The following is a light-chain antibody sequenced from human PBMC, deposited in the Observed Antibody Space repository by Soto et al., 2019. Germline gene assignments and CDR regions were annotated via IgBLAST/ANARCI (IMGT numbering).Light chain of an antibody. Sequence: DIQMTQSPSTLSASVGDIVTITCRASQTISTWLAWYQQKPGKAPELLIYDASTLESGVPSRFSGSGSGTEFSLTISSLQPDDFATFYCQQYSSFSRTFGQGTKVDI. CDR3: QQYSSFSRT. CDR2: DAS. CDR1: QTISTW. J-gene: IGKJ1*01. V-gene: IGKV1-5*01.